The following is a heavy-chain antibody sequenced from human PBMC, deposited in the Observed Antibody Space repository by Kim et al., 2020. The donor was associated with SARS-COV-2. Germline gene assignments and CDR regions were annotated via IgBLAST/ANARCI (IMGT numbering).Heavy chain of an antibody. Sequence: ASVKVSCKASGYTFTSYGISWVRQAPGQGLEWMGWISGYNGNTNYAQKFQGRVTMTTDTSTTTVYMELRSLTSDDTAVYYCARDARDGPGSYFHWGQGTLVTVSS. J-gene: IGHJ4*02. CDR2: ISGYNGNT. CDR1: GYTFTSYG. V-gene: IGHV1-18*04. D-gene: IGHD3-10*01. CDR3: ARDARDGPGSYFH.